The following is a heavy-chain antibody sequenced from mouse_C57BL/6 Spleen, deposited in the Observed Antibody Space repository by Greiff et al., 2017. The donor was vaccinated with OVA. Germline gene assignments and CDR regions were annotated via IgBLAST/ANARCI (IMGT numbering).Heavy chain of an antibody. D-gene: IGHD1-2*01. CDR3: APYYYGSMDY. CDR1: GYTFTDYY. J-gene: IGHJ4*01. V-gene: IGHV1-26*01. Sequence: EVKLQQSGPELVKPGASVKISCKASGYTFTDYYMNWVKQSPGKSLEWIGDINPNNGGTSYNQKFKGKATLTVDKSSSTAYMELRSLTSEDSAVYYSAPYYYGSMDYWGQGTSVTVSS. CDR2: INPNNGGT.